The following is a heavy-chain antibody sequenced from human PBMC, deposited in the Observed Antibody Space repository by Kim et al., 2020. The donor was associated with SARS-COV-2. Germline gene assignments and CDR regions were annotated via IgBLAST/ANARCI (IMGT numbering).Heavy chain of an antibody. V-gene: IGHV3-23*01. CDR3: VTRPYYYYYYMDV. D-gene: IGHD2-2*01. Sequence: YAASVKGRFTISSDKSKNSLYLQMNSLRAEDTAVYYCVTRPYYYYYYMDVWGKGTTVTVSS. J-gene: IGHJ6*03.